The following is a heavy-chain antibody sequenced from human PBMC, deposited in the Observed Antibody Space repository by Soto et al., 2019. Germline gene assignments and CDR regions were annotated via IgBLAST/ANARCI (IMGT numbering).Heavy chain of an antibody. CDR3: AKERVGASRSGDAFDI. Sequence: EVQLLESGGGLVQPGGSLRLSCAASGFTFSSYAMSWVRQAPGKGLEWVSAISGSGGSTYYADSVKGRFTISRDNSKNTLYLQMNSLRAEDTAVYYCAKERVGASRSGDAFDIWGQGTMVTVSS. CDR2: ISGSGGST. V-gene: IGHV3-23*01. D-gene: IGHD1-26*01. CDR1: GFTFSSYA. J-gene: IGHJ3*02.